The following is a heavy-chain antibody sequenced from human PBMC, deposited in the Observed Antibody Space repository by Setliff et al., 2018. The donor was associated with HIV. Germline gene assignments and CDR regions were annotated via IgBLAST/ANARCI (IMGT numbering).Heavy chain of an antibody. D-gene: IGHD5-18*01. CDR3: ARAREDTALDSY. Sequence: SETLSLTCTVSGGSISSYYWSWIRQPPGKGLEWIGHIYTSGSTNYNPSLKSRVTMSVGTSKNQFSLKLSSVTAADTAVYYCARAREDTALDSYWGQGTLVTVSS. CDR2: IYTSGST. J-gene: IGHJ4*02. CDR1: GGSISSYY. V-gene: IGHV4-4*08.